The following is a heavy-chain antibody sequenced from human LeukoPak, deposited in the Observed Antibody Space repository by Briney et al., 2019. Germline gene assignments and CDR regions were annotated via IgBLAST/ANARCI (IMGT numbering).Heavy chain of an antibody. D-gene: IGHD3-22*01. Sequence: GGSLRLSGAASGFTFSSYSMNWVRQAPGKGLEWVSYISSSSSTIYYADSVKGRFTISRDNAKNSLYLQMNSLRAEDTAVYYCARDVNPYDSSGYFAFDIWGQGTMVTVSS. CDR1: GFTFSSYS. V-gene: IGHV3-48*01. CDR2: ISSSSSTI. CDR3: ARDVNPYDSSGYFAFDI. J-gene: IGHJ3*02.